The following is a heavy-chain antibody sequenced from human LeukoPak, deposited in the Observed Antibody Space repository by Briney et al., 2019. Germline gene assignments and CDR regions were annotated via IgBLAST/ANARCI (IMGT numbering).Heavy chain of an antibody. CDR1: GFTFSSYE. CDR3: ARELGSCSSTSCWGADYFDY. CDR2: ISSSGSTT. D-gene: IGHD2-2*01. V-gene: IGHV3-48*03. Sequence: GGSLRLSCAASGFTFSSYEINWVRQAPGKGLEWVAYISSSGSTTYYADSVKGRFTTSRDDAKNSVYLQMNSLRGEDTATYFCARELGSCSSTSCWGADYFDYWGQGTRVTVSS. J-gene: IGHJ4*02.